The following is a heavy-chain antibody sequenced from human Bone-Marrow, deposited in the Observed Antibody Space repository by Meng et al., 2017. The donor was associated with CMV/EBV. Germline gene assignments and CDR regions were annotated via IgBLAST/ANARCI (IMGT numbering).Heavy chain of an antibody. V-gene: IGHV3-7*01. CDR3: ARDLRIQLWFGYYYGMDV. Sequence: GESLKISCAASGFTFSSYWMSWVRQAPGKGLEWVANIKQDGSEKYYVDSVKGRFTISRDNAKNSLYLQMNSLRAEDTAVYYCARDLRIQLWFGYYYGMDVWAQGTTVTVSS. J-gene: IGHJ6*02. CDR2: IKQDGSEK. D-gene: IGHD5-18*01. CDR1: GFTFSSYW.